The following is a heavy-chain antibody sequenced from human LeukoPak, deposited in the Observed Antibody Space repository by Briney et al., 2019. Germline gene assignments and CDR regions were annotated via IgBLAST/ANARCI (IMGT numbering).Heavy chain of an antibody. V-gene: IGHV3-23*01. Sequence: GGSLRLSCAASGFTFSSYAMSWVRQAPGKGLEWVSGISSSGGSTYYADSVKGRFAISRDNSKNTLYLQMNSLRAEDTAVYYCAKARGGYSYGYAAYFDYWGQGTLVTVSS. J-gene: IGHJ4*02. CDR2: ISSSGGST. CDR1: GFTFSSYA. D-gene: IGHD5-18*01. CDR3: AKARGGYSYGYAAYFDY.